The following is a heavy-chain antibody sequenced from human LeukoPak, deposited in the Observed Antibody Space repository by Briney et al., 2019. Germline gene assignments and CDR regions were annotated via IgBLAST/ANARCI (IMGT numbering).Heavy chain of an antibody. CDR2: IDPSDSYT. J-gene: IGHJ4*02. Sequence: GESLKISCKGSGYSFTSYWISWVRQMPGKGLEWMGRIDPSDSYTNYSPPFQGHVTISADKSISTAYLQWSSLKASDTAMYYCARHDADYYDSSGYPRDYWGQGTLVTVSS. D-gene: IGHD3-22*01. CDR3: ARHDADYYDSSGYPRDY. V-gene: IGHV5-10-1*01. CDR1: GYSFTSYW.